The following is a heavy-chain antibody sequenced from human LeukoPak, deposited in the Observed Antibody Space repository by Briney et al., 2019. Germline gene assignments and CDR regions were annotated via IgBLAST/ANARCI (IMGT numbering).Heavy chain of an antibody. CDR1: GFPFSSYS. CDR2: ISSGTSFI. D-gene: IGHD3-22*01. V-gene: IGHV3-21*04. CDR3: AKDTDRNYYDSSGYIDY. J-gene: IGHJ4*02. Sequence: PGGSLRLSCAASGFPFSSYSMNWVRQAPGKGLEWVSSISSGTSFIYYADSVKGRFTISRDNAKNSLYLQMNSLRAEDMALYYCAKDTDRNYYDSSGYIDYWGQGTLVTVSS.